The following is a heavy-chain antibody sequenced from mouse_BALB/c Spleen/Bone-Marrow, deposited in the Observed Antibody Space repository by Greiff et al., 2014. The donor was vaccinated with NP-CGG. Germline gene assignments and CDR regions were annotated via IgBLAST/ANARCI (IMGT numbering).Heavy chain of an antibody. CDR1: GYTFTTYW. CDR3: TIEYGITTKDYYAPDY. Sequence: QVQLQQSGAELVKPGASVKLSCKASGYTFTTYWMHWVRLRPGQGFEWIGEINPSNGGTKNNEKFKRKATLTVDKSSSTAYMQLSSLTSEDSAVYYCTIEYGITTKDYYAPDYWGQGTSVTVSS. D-gene: IGHD2-4*01. V-gene: IGHV1S16*01. CDR2: INPSNGGT. J-gene: IGHJ4*01.